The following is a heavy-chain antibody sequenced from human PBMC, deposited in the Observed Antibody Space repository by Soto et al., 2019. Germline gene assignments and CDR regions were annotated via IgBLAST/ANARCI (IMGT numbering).Heavy chain of an antibody. V-gene: IGHV4-30-2*01. D-gene: IGHD2-2*01. Sequence: QLQLQESGSGLVKPSQTLSLTCAVSGGSISSGGYSWSWIRQPPGKGLEWIGYIYHSGSTYYNPSLKSRVTISVDRSKNQFSLKLSSVTAADTAVYYCARAARDIVVVPAAIGATYYFDYWGQGTLVTVSS. CDR2: IYHSGST. CDR1: GGSISSGGYS. CDR3: ARAARDIVVVPAAIGATYYFDY. J-gene: IGHJ4*02.